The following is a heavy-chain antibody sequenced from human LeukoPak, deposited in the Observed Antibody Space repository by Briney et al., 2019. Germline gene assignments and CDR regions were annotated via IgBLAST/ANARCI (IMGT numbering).Heavy chain of an antibody. D-gene: IGHD3-16*01. CDR1: GYTFTSYG. CDR3: ARDRIMITFGGDRSGGLFDY. CDR2: ISAYNGNT. V-gene: IGHV1-18*01. Sequence: ASVKVSCKASGYTFTSYGISWVRQAPGQGLEWMGWISAYNGNTNYAQKLQGRVTMTTDTSTSTAYMELRSLRSDDTAVYYCARDRIMITFGGDRSGGLFDYWGQGTLVTVSS. J-gene: IGHJ4*02.